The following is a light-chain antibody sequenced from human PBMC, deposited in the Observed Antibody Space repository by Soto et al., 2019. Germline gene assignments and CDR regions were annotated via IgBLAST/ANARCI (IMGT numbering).Light chain of an antibody. CDR1: NNDIGVYDF. CDR2: EVV. J-gene: IGLJ1*01. Sequence: QSALTQPPSASGSPGQSVTISCTGTNNDIGVYDFVSWYQHHPGKAPRLIIYEVVQRPSGVPDRFSGSKSGNTASLTVSGRQAADEADYFCKSYAGSNTYVFGSGTKVTV. CDR3: KSYAGSNTYV. V-gene: IGLV2-8*01.